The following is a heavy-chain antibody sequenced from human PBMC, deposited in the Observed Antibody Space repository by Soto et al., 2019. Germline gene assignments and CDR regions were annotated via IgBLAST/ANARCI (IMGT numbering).Heavy chain of an antibody. V-gene: IGHV1-18*01. CDR1: GYTFTRYG. CDR3: ARADIVATRTLDY. Sequence: ASVKVSCKASGYTFTRYGVSWVLQAPGQGLEWVAWISAYNGDVNFAQSVQGRVTMTTDTSTSTGYIELRSLRSDDTAVYYCARADIVATRTLDYWGQGTLVTVSS. CDR2: ISAYNGDV. D-gene: IGHD5-12*01. J-gene: IGHJ4*02.